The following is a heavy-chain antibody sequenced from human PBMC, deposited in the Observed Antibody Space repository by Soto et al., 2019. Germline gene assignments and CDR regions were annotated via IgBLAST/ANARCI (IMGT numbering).Heavy chain of an antibody. V-gene: IGHV3-30-3*01. CDR1: GFTFSSYA. CDR3: ARDPGGTDFDEWPYYFDS. Sequence: QVQLVESGGGVVQPGRSLRLSCAASGFTFSSYAMHWVRQAPGKGLEWVAVISYDGSNKYYADSVKGRFTISRDNSKKPLYLQMNSLRAEDTAVYYCARDPGGTDFDEWPYYFDSWGQGTLVTVSS. CDR2: ISYDGSNK. D-gene: IGHD3-9*01. J-gene: IGHJ4*02.